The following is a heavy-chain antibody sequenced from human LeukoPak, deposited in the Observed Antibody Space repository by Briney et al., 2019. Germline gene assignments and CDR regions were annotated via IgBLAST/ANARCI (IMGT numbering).Heavy chain of an antibody. D-gene: IGHD6-19*01. Sequence: SETLSLTCSVSGGSISSYYWSWIRQPAGKGLEWIGRIYSSGSSNYNPSLKSRVTMSVDTSKNQFSLRLSSLTAADTAVYYCAREVTSGLYLLDYWGQGTLVTVSS. CDR1: GGSISSYY. CDR2: IYSSGSS. V-gene: IGHV4-4*07. J-gene: IGHJ4*02. CDR3: AREVTSGLYLLDY.